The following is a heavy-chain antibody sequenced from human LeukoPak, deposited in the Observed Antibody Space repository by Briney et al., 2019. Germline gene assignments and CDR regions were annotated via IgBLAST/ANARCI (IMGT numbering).Heavy chain of an antibody. CDR3: ARAPPAEYFQH. V-gene: IGHV1-2*06. CDR1: GYTFTGYY. CDR2: INPNSGGT. Sequence: ASVKVSCKASGYTFTGYYMHWVRQAPGQGLEWVGRINPNSGGTNYAQKFRGRVTMTRDTSISTAYMELSRLRSDDTAVYYCARAPPAEYFQHWGQGTLVTVSS. J-gene: IGHJ1*01.